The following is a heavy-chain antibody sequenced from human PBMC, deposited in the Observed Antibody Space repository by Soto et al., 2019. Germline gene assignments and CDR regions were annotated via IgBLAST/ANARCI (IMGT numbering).Heavy chain of an antibody. V-gene: IGHV4-59*01. J-gene: IGHJ4*02. CDR2: VYYGGT. D-gene: IGHD4-4*01. Sequence: SETLALSCTVSGGSMSSNYWSWIRQSPAKGLEWIGFVYYGGTNYNPSFESRVTMSVDTPKKQFSLELSDVTAADTAVYYCVSYRGAFYFDHWGQGTLVTVSS. CDR3: VSYRGAFYFDH. CDR1: GGSMSSNY.